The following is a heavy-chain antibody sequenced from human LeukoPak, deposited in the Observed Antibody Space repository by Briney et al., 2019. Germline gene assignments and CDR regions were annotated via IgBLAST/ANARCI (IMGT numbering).Heavy chain of an antibody. CDR3: ARVRGDYLYFDY. CDR1: GGSISSYY. Sequence: SETLSLTCTVSGGSISSYYWSWIRQPPGKGLEWIGYIYYSGSTNYNPSLKSRVTISVDTSKNQFSLKLSSVTAADTAVYYCARVRGDYLYFDYWGQGTLVAVSS. V-gene: IGHV4-59*01. D-gene: IGHD4-17*01. CDR2: IYYSGST. J-gene: IGHJ4*02.